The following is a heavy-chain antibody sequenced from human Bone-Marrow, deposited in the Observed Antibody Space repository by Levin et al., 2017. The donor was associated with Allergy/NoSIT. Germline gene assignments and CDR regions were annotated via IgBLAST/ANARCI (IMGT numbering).Heavy chain of an antibody. CDR2: INHSGST. Sequence: SETLSLTCAVYGGSFSGYYWSWIRQPPGKGLEWIGEINHSGSTNYNPSLKSRVTISVDTSKNQFSLKLSSVTAADTAVYYCARAGTWGRTPFDYWGQGTLVTVSS. CDR1: GGSFSGYY. V-gene: IGHV4-34*01. CDR3: ARAGTWGRTPFDY. D-gene: IGHD7-27*01. J-gene: IGHJ4*02.